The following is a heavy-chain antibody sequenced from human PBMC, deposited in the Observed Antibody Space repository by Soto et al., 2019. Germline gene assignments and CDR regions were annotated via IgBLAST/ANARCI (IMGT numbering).Heavy chain of an antibody. CDR1: GGTFSSYA. J-gene: IGHJ6*02. V-gene: IGHV1-69*01. Sequence: QVQLVQSGAEVKKPGSSVKVSCKASGGTFSSYAISWVRQAPGQGLEWMGGIIPISDTTNYAQKLQGRVTITADESTRTAYFGQRSPRSENTAVCYSARSQCSSTRLEVNYYYCYGMDGWGQGNTVTVSS. D-gene: IGHD2-2*01. CDR3: ARSQCSSTRLEVNYYYCYGMDG. CDR2: IIPISDTT.